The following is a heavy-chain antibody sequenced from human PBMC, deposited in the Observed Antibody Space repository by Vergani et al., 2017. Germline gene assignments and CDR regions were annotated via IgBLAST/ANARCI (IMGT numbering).Heavy chain of an antibody. CDR2: ISSSSSYI. J-gene: IGHJ4*02. CDR3: ARDLFYYDSSGYYSGFFDY. Sequence: VRLVESGGGVVQPGRSLRLSCAASGFTFSSYSMNWVRQAPGKGLEWVSSISSSSSYIYYADSVKGRFTISRDNAKNSLYLQMNSLRAEDTAVYYCARDLFYYDSSGYYSGFFDYWGQGTLVTVSS. D-gene: IGHD3-22*01. V-gene: IGHV3-21*01. CDR1: GFTFSSYS.